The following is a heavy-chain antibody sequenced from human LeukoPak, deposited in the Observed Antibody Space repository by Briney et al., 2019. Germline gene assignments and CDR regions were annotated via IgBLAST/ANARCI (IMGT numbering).Heavy chain of an antibody. CDR3: ARDEARYSGSPALFDY. J-gene: IGHJ4*02. CDR1: GGSISSSSYY. Sequence: SETLSLTCTVSGGSISSSSYYWSWIRQPAGKGLEWIGRIYTSGSTNYNPSLKSRVTMSVDTSKNQFSLKLSSVTAADTAVYYCARDEARYSGSPALFDYWGQGTLVTVSS. CDR2: IYTSGST. D-gene: IGHD1-26*01. V-gene: IGHV4-61*02.